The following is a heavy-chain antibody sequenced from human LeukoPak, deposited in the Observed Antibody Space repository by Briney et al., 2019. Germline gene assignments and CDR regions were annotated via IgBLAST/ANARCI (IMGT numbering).Heavy chain of an antibody. V-gene: IGHV1-18*01. D-gene: IGHD3-3*01. CDR3: ARERVIFGVVNTPGNWFDP. CDR2: ISAYNGNI. J-gene: IGHJ5*02. CDR1: GYTFTSYG. Sequence: AASVKVSCKTSGYTFTSYGYSWVRQAPGQGLEWMGWISAYNGNIKYAQKFQGRVTMTTVTSTSTAYMELRSLRSDDTAVYYCARERVIFGVVNTPGNWFDPWGQGTLVTVSS.